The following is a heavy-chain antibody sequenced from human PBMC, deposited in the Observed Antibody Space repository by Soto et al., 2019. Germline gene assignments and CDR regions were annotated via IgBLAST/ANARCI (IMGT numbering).Heavy chain of an antibody. J-gene: IGHJ6*01. CDR3: ARTQGAILTSYYAMGV. CDR2: ISTGSSST. V-gene: IGHV3-11*06. CDR1: GFTFSDYY. Sequence: QVHLVESGGGLVKPGGSLRLSCVASGFTFSDYYMNWIRQAPGKGLEWLSYISTGSSSTIYAESVKGRFTISRDNAKNSLYLQMNCVSAADTAVYYCARTQGAILTSYYAMGVWGQGTTVTVSP. D-gene: IGHD2-2*02.